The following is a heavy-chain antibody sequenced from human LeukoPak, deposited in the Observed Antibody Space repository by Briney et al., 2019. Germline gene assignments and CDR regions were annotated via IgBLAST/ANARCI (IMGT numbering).Heavy chain of an antibody. CDR2: IYSGTIT. J-gene: IGHJ3*02. D-gene: IGHD2/OR15-2a*01. Sequence: GGSLRLSCAASGFTVGSNYMNWVRQAPGKGPEWVSVIYSGTITYYADSVKGRFTIPRDNSKNTLYLQMNSLRAEDTAVYYCARENSQYAFDIWGQGTMVTVSS. CDR1: GFTVGSNY. CDR3: ARENSQYAFDI. V-gene: IGHV3-53*05.